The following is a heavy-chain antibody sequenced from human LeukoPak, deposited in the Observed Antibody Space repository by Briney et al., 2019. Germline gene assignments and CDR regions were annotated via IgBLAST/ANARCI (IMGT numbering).Heavy chain of an antibody. D-gene: IGHD5-18*01. CDR1: GYTFTSYD. J-gene: IGHJ5*02. V-gene: IGHV1-8*03. CDR3: ARMGYSYGHGWFDP. CDR2: MNPNSGNT. Sequence: ASVKVSCKASGYTFTSYDINWVRQATGQGLEWMGWMNPNSGNTGYAQKFQGRVTITRNTSISTAYMELSSLRSEDTAVYYCARMGYSYGHGWFDPWGQGTLVTVSS.